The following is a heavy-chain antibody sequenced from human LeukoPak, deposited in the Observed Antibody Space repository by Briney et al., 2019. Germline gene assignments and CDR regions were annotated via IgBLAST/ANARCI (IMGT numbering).Heavy chain of an antibody. CDR1: GYTFTSYG. D-gene: IGHD6-19*01. CDR3: ALYGSGWNFDY. J-gene: IGHJ4*02. CDR2: ISAYNGHT. Sequence: ASVKVSCKASGYTFTSYGINWVRQAPGQGFEWMGWISAYNGHTNYAQKLQGRVTMTTDTSMSTAYMELRSLRSDDTAVYYCALYGSGWNFDYWGQGSLVTVSS. V-gene: IGHV1-18*01.